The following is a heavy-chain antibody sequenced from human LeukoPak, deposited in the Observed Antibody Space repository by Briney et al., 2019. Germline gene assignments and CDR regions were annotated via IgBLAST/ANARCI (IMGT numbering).Heavy chain of an antibody. V-gene: IGHV4-30-4*08. CDR2: IYYSGST. D-gene: IGHD1-26*01. Sequence: SQTLSLTCTVSGGSISSGDYYWSWIRQPPRKGLEWIGYIYYSGSTYYNPSLKSRVTISVDTSKNQFSLKLSSVTTAETAVYYCASGVGATPYWGQGTLVTVSS. CDR1: GGSISSGDYY. J-gene: IGHJ4*02. CDR3: ASGVGATPY.